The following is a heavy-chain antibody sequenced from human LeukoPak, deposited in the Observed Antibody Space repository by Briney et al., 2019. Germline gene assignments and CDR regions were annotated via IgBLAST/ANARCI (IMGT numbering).Heavy chain of an antibody. V-gene: IGHV4-59*01. Sequence: PSETLSLTCTVSGGSISSYYWSWIRQPPGKGLEWIGYIYYSGSTNYNPSLKSRVTISVDTSKNQFSLKLSSVTAADTAVYYCARDFFHYDSSEDYSSQGTLVTVSS. CDR3: ARDFFHYDSSEDY. D-gene: IGHD3-22*01. CDR1: GGSISSYY. J-gene: IGHJ4*02. CDR2: IYYSGST.